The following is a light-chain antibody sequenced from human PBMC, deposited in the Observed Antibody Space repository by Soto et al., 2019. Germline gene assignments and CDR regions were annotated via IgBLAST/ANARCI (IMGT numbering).Light chain of an antibody. Sequence: EIVLTQSPGSLSLSPGERATLSCRASQSVSSYLAWYQQKPGQAPRLLISGASSSATGFPDRVSGSGSGTDFSLTISRLEPEDCAVYYCQQNSSPPRTYGKGTKVDI. V-gene: IGKV3-20*01. CDR1: QSVSSY. CDR2: GAS. J-gene: IGKJ1*01. CDR3: QQNSSPPRT.